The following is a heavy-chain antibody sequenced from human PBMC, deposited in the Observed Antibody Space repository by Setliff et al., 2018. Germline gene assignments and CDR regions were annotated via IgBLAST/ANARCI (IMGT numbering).Heavy chain of an antibody. V-gene: IGHV5-51*01. J-gene: IGHJ5*02. CDR1: GYSFSTCW. CDR2: IYPGDSIT. D-gene: IGHD3-10*01. CDR3: ARHPYYYGSGTYLDNNNRWFDP. Sequence: GESLKISCKGSGYSFSTCWIGWVRQMPGKGLEWMGIIYPGDSITRYSPSFQGQVTISVDKSINTAYLQWSSLRASDTAIYYCARHPYYYGSGTYLDNNNRWFDPWGQGTLGTV.